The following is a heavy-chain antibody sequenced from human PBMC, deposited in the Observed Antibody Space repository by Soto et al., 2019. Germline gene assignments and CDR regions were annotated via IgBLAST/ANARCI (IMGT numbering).Heavy chain of an antibody. J-gene: IGHJ1*01. CDR1: DGVISVYS. Sequence: QVQLQQWGTGLLQPSDTLSLACAASDGVISVYSWGWIRQPPGKGLEWIGEINYRGDTTYNPSLKGRLTIFEDTSKSQFSLSLTSVTAADTAVYYCARSYYKILTGYYSWGQGILVTVSS. CDR3: ARSYYKILTGYYS. D-gene: IGHD3-9*01. CDR2: INYRGDT. V-gene: IGHV4-34*02.